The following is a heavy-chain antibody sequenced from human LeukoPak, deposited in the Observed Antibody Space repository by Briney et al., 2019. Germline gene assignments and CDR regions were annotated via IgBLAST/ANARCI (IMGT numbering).Heavy chain of an antibody. J-gene: IGHJ3*02. D-gene: IGHD3-10*01. CDR3: ARAMVRGVILGAFDI. CDR1: GYTFTGYY. V-gene: IGHV1-2*02. Sequence: GASVKVSCKASGYTFTGYYMHWVRQAPGQGLEWMGWINPNSGGTNYAQKFQGRVTMTRDTSISTAYMELSRLRSDDTAVYYCARAMVRGVILGAFDIWGQGTMVTVSS. CDR2: INPNSGGT.